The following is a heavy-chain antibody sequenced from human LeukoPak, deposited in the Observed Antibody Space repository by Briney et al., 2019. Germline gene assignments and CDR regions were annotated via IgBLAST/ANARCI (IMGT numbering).Heavy chain of an antibody. D-gene: IGHD2-2*01. CDR3: ARVTSMNRVVPLASPQQ. CDR2: INPNSGGT. CDR1: GYTFTGYY. J-gene: IGHJ1*01. V-gene: IGHV1-2*02. Sequence: GAAVKVSFKSSGYTFTGYYMHWVRQAPGQGLELMGWINPNSGGTNYAQKFQVRVTMTRDTAISTDYMELSRLRSDDPAVYYCARVTSMNRVVPLASPQQWGQGPLVTVSS.